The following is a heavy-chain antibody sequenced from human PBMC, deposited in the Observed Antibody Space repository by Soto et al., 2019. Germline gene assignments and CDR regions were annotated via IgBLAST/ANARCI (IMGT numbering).Heavy chain of an antibody. CDR1: GGAVNSYY. CDR2: IYYSGST. CDR3: ARGNTWFEP. Sequence: SETLSLTCTVSGGAVNSYYWSWIRQPPGKGLEWIGYIYYSGSTTYNPSLKSRLTISLDTSKNQFSLKLSSVIAADTAVYYCARGNTWFEPWGQGTLVTVSS. J-gene: IGHJ5*02. V-gene: IGHV4-59*02.